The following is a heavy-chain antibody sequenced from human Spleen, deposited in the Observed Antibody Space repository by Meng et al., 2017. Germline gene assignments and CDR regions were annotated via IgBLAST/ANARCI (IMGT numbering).Heavy chain of an antibody. Sequence: QLQLQESGPGMVKPSETLSLTCTVSGGSISNSNYYWGWIRQPPGKGLEFIGSVYDSGDTYYNPSLKSRVSMSIDKSKNQFSLKLTSVTAADTAVYHCLRGSGGSVWGQGTLVTVSS. CDR2: VYDSGDT. CDR1: GGSISNSNYY. CDR3: LRGSGGSV. V-gene: IGHV4-39*07. J-gene: IGHJ1*01. D-gene: IGHD3-10*01.